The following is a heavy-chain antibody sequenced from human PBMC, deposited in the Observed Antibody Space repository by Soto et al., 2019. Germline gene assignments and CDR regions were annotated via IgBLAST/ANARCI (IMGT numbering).Heavy chain of an antibody. CDR2: INHSGST. CDR1: GGSFSGYY. CDR3: ARRSSSWYYYYMDV. V-gene: IGHV4-34*01. D-gene: IGHD6-13*01. Sequence: SETLSLTCAVYGGSFSGYYWSWIRQPPGKGLEWIGEINHSGSTNYNPSLKSRVTISVDTSKNQFSLKLSSVTAADTAVYYCARRSSSWYYYYMDVWGKGTTVTVSS. J-gene: IGHJ6*03.